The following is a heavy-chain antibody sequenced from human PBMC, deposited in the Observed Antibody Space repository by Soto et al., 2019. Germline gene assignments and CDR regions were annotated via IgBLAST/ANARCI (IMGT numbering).Heavy chain of an antibody. CDR1: GGTFSSYA. CDR3: ASSGRDRSNIVVVTAANPLYAPPYYYCMDV. J-gene: IGHJ6*02. Sequence: QVQLVQSGAEVKKPGSSVKVSCKASGGTFSSYAISWVRQAPGQGLEWMGGIIPIFGTANYAQKFQGRVTITADESTSTAYMELSSLRSEDTAVYYSASSGRDRSNIVVVTAANPLYAPPYYYCMDVWGQGTTVTVSS. D-gene: IGHD2-2*01. CDR2: IIPIFGTA. V-gene: IGHV1-69*01.